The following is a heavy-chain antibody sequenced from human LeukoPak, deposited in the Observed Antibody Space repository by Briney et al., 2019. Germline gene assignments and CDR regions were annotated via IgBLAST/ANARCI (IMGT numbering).Heavy chain of an antibody. J-gene: IGHJ4*02. CDR3: TRHPAEGDY. CDR2: ISGSSSNT. CDR1: GFTFSDFY. D-gene: IGHD2-15*01. Sequence: GGSRRFSCAASGFTFSDFYMSWIRQAPGKGLESVSYISGSSSNTNYADSVKGRFTISRDNAKNSLYLQMNSLRAEDTAVYYCTRHPAEGDYWGQGTLVTVSS. V-gene: IGHV3-11*03.